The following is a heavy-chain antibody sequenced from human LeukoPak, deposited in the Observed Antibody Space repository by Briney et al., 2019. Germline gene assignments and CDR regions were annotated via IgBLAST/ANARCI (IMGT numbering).Heavy chain of an antibody. CDR2: MYHSGST. J-gene: IGHJ2*01. V-gene: IGHV4-59*11. D-gene: IGHD2-2*01. CDR3: ARLRVRRIVVVPAAKGRDYWYFDL. CDR1: GGSISSHY. Sequence: SETLSLTCTVSGGSISSHYWSWIRQPPGKGLEWIGYMYHSGSTNYNPSLKSRVTISVDTSKNQFSLKLSSVTAADTAVYYCARLRVRRIVVVPAAKGRDYWYFDLWGRGTLVTVSS.